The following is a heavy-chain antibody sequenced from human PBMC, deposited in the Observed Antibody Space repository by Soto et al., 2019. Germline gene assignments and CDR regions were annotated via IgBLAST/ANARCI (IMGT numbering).Heavy chain of an antibody. J-gene: IGHJ6*02. Sequence: ASVKVSCKASGYTFTSYYMHWVRQAPGQGLEWMGIINPSGGSTSYAQKFQGRVTMTRDTSTSTVYMELSSLRSEDTAVYYCARAAGVKATVTTPKRIQYGMDVWG. V-gene: IGHV1-46*01. CDR1: GYTFTSYY. CDR3: ARAAGVKATVTTPKRIQYGMDV. D-gene: IGHD4-17*01. CDR2: INPSGGST.